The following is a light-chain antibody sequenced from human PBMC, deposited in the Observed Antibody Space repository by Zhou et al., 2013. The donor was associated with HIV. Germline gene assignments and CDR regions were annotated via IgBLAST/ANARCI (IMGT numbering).Light chain of an antibody. CDR1: QSISSW. Sequence: DIQMTQSPSTLSASVGDRVTITCRASQSISSWLAWYQQKPGKAPKLLIYKASSLESGVPSRFSGSGSGTEFTLTISSLQPDDFATYYCQQASSFPRTFGQGTKVEIK. V-gene: IGKV1-5*03. CDR2: KAS. J-gene: IGKJ1*01. CDR3: QQASSFPRT.